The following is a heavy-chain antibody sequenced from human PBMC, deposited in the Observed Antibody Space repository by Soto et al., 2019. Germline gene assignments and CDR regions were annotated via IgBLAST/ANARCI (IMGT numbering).Heavy chain of an antibody. D-gene: IGHD3-9*01. J-gene: IGHJ6*03. CDR2: MNPNSGNT. V-gene: IGHV1-8*01. CDR3: ARKTRYFDWLLYGSYYYYMDV. CDR1: GYTFTSYD. Sequence: ASVKVSCKASGYTFTSYDINWVRQATGQGLEWMGWMNPNSGNTGYAQKFQGRVTMTRNTSISTAYMELSSLRSEDTAVYYCARKTRYFDWLLYGSYYYYMDVWGKGTTVTVSS.